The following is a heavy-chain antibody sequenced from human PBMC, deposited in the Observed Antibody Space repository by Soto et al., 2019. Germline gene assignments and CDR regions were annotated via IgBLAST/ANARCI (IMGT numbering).Heavy chain of an antibody. V-gene: IGHV4-34*01. CDR3: ASVPSGYMVRGRFDY. Sequence: SETLSLTCAVYGGSFSGYYWSWIRQPPGKGREWIGEINHSGSTNYNPSLKSRVTISVDTSKNQFSLKLSSVTAADTAVYYCASVPSGYMVRGRFDYWGQGTLVTVSS. J-gene: IGHJ4*02. D-gene: IGHD3-10*01. CDR2: INHSGST. CDR1: GGSFSGYY.